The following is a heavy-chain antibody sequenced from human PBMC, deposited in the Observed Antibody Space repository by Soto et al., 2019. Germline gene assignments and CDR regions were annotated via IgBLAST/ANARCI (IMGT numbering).Heavy chain of an antibody. CDR3: ARYFLYYDSGSFPYYFDH. J-gene: IGHJ4*02. CDR2: IFYSGST. D-gene: IGHD3-10*01. Sequence: SETLSLTCTVSGGSISSYYWSWIRQPPGKGLEWIGYIFYSGSTNYNPSLRTRVTISRDTSKNQFSLKLTSVTAADTAVYFCARYFLYYDSGSFPYYFDHWGQGTLVTVSS. V-gene: IGHV4-59*08. CDR1: GGSISSYY.